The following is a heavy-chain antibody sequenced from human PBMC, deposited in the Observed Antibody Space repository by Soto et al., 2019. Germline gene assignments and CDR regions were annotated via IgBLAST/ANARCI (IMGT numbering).Heavy chain of an antibody. Sequence: QVQLQESGPGLVKPSQTLSLTCTVSGGSISSGGYYWSWIRQHPGKGLEWIGYIYYSGSTYYNPSLKSRVTISVDTSKNQFSLKLSSVTAADTAVYYCARVGLSAGYRYSGSYGVDYWGQGTLVTVSS. CDR2: IYYSGST. CDR3: ARVGLSAGYRYSGSYGVDY. D-gene: IGHD1-26*01. J-gene: IGHJ4*02. CDR1: GGSISSGGYY. V-gene: IGHV4-31*03.